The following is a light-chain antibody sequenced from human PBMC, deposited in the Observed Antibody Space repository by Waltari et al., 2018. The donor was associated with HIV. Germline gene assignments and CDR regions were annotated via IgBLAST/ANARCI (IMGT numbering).Light chain of an antibody. CDR3: QQHSTWPRT. CDR1: QSISTY. J-gene: IGKJ4*02. CDR2: AAS. V-gene: IGKV1-39*01. Sequence: DIQMTQSPSSLSASVGDRVTITCRASQSISTYLNWYQQKPGKAPKLLIYAASSLQSGVPSRFSGSGSGTDFTLTISSLEPEDFAVYYCQQHSTWPRTFGGGTKVELK.